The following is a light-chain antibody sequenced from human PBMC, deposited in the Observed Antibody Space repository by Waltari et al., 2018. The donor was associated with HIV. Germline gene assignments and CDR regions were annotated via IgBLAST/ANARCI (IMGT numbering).Light chain of an antibody. CDR3: MQAAQFPHT. CDR2: RVS. J-gene: IGKJ2*01. Sequence: DIVMTQTSLSSPVTLGQPASFSCRSSRSLVHRNGKTYLGWFQLKPGKPPKPLIYRVSNRFSGVPDRFSGSGAGTNFSLKISRVEADDVGLYYCMQAAQFPHTFGQGTRLEI. CDR1: RSLVHRNGKTY. V-gene: IGKV2-24*01.